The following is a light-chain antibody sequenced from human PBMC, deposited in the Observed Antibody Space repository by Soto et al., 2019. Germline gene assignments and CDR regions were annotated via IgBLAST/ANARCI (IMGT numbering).Light chain of an antibody. J-gene: IGKJ2*01. CDR3: MQALQTPYT. Sequence: EIVMTQSPPSLTVTPGEPASISCRSSQRLLHSNGNTFLDWYLQKPGQSPQLMIYLGSNRASGVPDRVSGSEAGTDFTLKLIRVEAEAVGVYYCMQALQTPYTFGQGTKLEIK. CDR1: QRLLHSNGNTF. V-gene: IGKV2-28*01. CDR2: LGS.